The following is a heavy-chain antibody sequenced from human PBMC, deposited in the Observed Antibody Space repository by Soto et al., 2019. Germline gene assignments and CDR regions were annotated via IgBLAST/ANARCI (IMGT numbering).Heavy chain of an antibody. D-gene: IGHD5-12*01. Sequence: QVQLVQSGAEVKKPGASVKVSCKASGYTFTSYDINWVRQATGQGLEWMGWMNPNSGNTGYAQKFQGRVTMTRNTSISTAYMELSSLRSEDTSVYYSARSYRRGGYSGYHPLDYWGQGTLVTVSS. CDR3: ARSYRRGGYSGYHPLDY. CDR1: GYTFTSYD. V-gene: IGHV1-8*01. CDR2: MNPNSGNT. J-gene: IGHJ4*02.